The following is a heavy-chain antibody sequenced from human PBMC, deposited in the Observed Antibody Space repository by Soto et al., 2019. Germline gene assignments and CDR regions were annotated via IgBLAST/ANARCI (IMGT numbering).Heavy chain of an antibody. V-gene: IGHV4-59*01. CDR3: ARRLRGFNVYDL. CDR2: MHDGGSS. CDR1: GSSFSSVY. J-gene: IGHJ3*01. Sequence: SETLSPTSTASGSSFSSVYWGWIRQPPGKTLEWIGFMHDGGSSNSNPSLRSRVTISLDTSNKQVSLELRSVTAADTAMYFCARRLRGFNVYDLWGQGT.